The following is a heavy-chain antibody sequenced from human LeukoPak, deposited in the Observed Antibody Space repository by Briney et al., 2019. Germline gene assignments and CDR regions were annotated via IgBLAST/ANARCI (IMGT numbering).Heavy chain of an antibody. J-gene: IGHJ4*02. CDR2: ISYDGSNK. D-gene: IGHD3-9*01. Sequence: GGSLRLSCAASGFTFSSYGMHWVRQAPGKGLEWVAVISYDGSNKYYADSVKGRFTISRYNSKNPLYLQMNSLRAEDTAVYYCAKGGYDILTGYSLWGQGTLVTVSS. V-gene: IGHV3-30*18. CDR3: AKGGYDILTGYSL. CDR1: GFTFSSYG.